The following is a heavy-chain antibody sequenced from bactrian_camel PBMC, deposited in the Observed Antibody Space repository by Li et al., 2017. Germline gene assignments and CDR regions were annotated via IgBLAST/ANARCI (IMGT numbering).Heavy chain of an antibody. CDR1: DYSFSRY. Sequence: HVQLVESGGGSVQAGESLRLSCRVSDYSFSRYWAWFRQPPGKGREGVAVLERYGGTRVEDSVKGRFTISQGVGVNTVVLRMNSLKPEDSAVYICAAGGTRCRDGLSRWSVGYWGQGTQVTVS. CDR2: LERYGGT. D-gene: IGHD6*01. CDR3: AAGGTRCRDGLSRWSVGY. J-gene: IGHJ4*01. V-gene: IGHV3S9*01.